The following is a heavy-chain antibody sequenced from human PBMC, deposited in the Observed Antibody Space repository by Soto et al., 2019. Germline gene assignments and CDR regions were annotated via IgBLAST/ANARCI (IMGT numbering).Heavy chain of an antibody. V-gene: IGHV3-23*01. Sequence: GGSLRLSCAASGFTFRRSAMSWVRQAPGKGLEWVSSISGSGGNTYYADSVKGRFTISRDNSKNTLYLQINSLRAEDTAIYYCAKARTYSRDYFDYWGQGTLVTVSS. CDR3: AKARTYSRDYFDY. D-gene: IGHD1-26*01. J-gene: IGHJ4*02. CDR1: GFTFRRSA. CDR2: ISGSGGNT.